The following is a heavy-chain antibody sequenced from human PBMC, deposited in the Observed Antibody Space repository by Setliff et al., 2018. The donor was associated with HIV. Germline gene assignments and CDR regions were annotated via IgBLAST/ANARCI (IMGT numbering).Heavy chain of an antibody. CDR3: AKRRGSGTLYDAFDP. CDR1: GRSFSGYY. V-gene: IGHV4-34*01. D-gene: IGHD3-10*01. J-gene: IGHJ5*02. Sequence: SETLSLTCAVYGRSFSGYYWNWIRQSPGKGLEWIGEINHSGGTNYNPSLKSRVTISVDTSKNQFSLTLASVTATDTAVYFCAKRRGSGTLYDAFDPWGQGILVTVSS. CDR2: INHSGGT.